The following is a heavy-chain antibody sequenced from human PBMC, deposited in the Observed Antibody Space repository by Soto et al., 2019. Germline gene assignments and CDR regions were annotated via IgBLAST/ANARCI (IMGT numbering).Heavy chain of an antibody. Sequence: ASVKFSCKASGYTFTDYQMHWVRQAPGQGLEWMGWINPNSGGTNYEQKFQGRVTMTRDTSITTAYMELSRLTSDDTAVYYCAKVLSGGSTTSDYWGQGTPVTVSS. D-gene: IGHD4-17*01. CDR3: AKVLSGGSTTSDY. J-gene: IGHJ4*02. CDR1: GYTFTDYQ. CDR2: INPNSGGT. V-gene: IGHV1-2*02.